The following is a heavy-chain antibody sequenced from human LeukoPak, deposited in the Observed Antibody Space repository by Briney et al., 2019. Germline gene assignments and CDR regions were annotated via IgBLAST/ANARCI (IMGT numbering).Heavy chain of an antibody. CDR1: GGTFSSYA. Sequence: EASVKVSCKASGGTFSSYAISWVRQAPGQGLEWMGRIIPILGIANYAQKFQGRVTITADKSTSTAYMELSSLRSEVTAVYYCARGKEVVVAATAFDYWGQGTLVTVSS. D-gene: IGHD2-15*01. CDR3: ARGKEVVVAATAFDY. J-gene: IGHJ4*02. V-gene: IGHV1-69*04. CDR2: IIPILGIA.